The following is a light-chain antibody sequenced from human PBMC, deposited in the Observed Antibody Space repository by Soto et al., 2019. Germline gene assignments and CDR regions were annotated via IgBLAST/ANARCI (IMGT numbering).Light chain of an antibody. Sequence: DIQMTQSPSTLSASVGDRVTITCRASQSISSWLAWYQQKPGKAPKLLIYEASRLENGVPSRFSGGGSGAEFTLTTSSLQPDDFATYYYQQYNSYPWTFGQGTRVEIK. CDR1: QSISSW. V-gene: IGKV1-5*03. CDR2: EAS. CDR3: QQYNSYPWT. J-gene: IGKJ1*01.